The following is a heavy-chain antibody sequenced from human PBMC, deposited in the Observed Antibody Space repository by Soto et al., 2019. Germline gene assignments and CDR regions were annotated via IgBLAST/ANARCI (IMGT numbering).Heavy chain of an antibody. V-gene: IGHV4-34*01. D-gene: IGHD5-18*01. CDR3: ARERRVLQLFGY. J-gene: IGHJ4*02. Sequence: SETLSLTCAVYGGSFSGYYWSWIRQPPGKGLEWIGEINHSGSTNYNPSLKSRVTTSVDTSKNQFSLKLSSVTAADTAVYYCARERRVLQLFGYWGQGTLVTSPQ. CDR2: INHSGST. CDR1: GGSFSGYY.